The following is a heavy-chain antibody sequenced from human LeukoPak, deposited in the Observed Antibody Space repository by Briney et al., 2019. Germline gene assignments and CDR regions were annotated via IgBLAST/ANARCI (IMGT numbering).Heavy chain of an antibody. CDR3: SRGYSGGFDY. Sequence: GGSLRLSCAASGFTFSNYWMHWVRQAPGKGLVWVSGINSDGTSPIYADSVKGRFTISRDNAKKTLYLQMNSLRAEDTAVYYCSRGYSGGFDYWGQGTLVTVSS. D-gene: IGHD2-15*01. V-gene: IGHV3-74*01. J-gene: IGHJ4*02. CDR2: INSDGTSP. CDR1: GFTFSNYW.